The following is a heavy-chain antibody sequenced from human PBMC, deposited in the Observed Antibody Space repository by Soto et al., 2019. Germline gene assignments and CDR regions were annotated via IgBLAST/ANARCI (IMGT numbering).Heavy chain of an antibody. Sequence: GGSLRLSCAASGFTFSSYVMSWVRQAPGKGLEWVSGFSGTTTYYADSVRGRFTISRDNSKNTVYLKMNSLRAEDTAVYFCAKGLFYYYYMDVWGKGTTVTVSS. V-gene: IGHV3-23*01. CDR1: GFTFSSYV. CDR2: FSGTTT. CDR3: AKGLFYYYYMDV. J-gene: IGHJ6*03.